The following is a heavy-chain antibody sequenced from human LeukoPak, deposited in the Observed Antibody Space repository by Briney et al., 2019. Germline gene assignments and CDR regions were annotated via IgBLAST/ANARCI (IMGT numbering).Heavy chain of an antibody. V-gene: IGHV4-4*07. CDR2: IYTSGST. CDR3: ARLQLELMQPNDNWFDP. CDR1: GGSISSYY. J-gene: IGHJ5*02. Sequence: SETLSLTCTVSGGSISSYYWSWIRQPAGKGLEWIGRIYTSGSTNYNPSLKSRVTMSVDTSKNQFSLKLSAVTAADTAVYYSARLQLELMQPNDNWFDPWGQGTLVTVSS. D-gene: IGHD1-1*01.